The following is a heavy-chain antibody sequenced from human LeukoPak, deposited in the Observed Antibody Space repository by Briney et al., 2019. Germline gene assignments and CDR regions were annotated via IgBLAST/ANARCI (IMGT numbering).Heavy chain of an antibody. Sequence: LGGSLRLSCAASGFTFSSYSMNWVRQAPGKGLEWVSSISSSSYIYYADSVKGRFTISRDNAKNSLYLQMNSLRAEDTAVYYCARDLFGTYCGGDCHLDAFDIWGQGTMVTVSS. D-gene: IGHD2-21*02. J-gene: IGHJ3*02. V-gene: IGHV3-21*01. CDR3: ARDLFGTYCGGDCHLDAFDI. CDR1: GFTFSSYS. CDR2: ISSSSYI.